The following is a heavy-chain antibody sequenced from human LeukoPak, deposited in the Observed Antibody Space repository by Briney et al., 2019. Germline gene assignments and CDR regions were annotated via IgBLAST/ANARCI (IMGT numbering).Heavy chain of an antibody. D-gene: IGHD5-12*01. V-gene: IGHV4-30-2*01. CDR2: IYHSGST. Sequence: KPSETLSLTCTVSGGSISSGGYYWSWIRQPPGKGLEWIGYIYHSGSTYYNPSLKSRVTISVDRSKNQFSLKLSSVTATDTAVYFCARPPARGYSGFAGYWGQGTLVTVSS. CDR3: ARPPARGYSGFAGY. CDR1: GGSISSGGYY. J-gene: IGHJ4*02.